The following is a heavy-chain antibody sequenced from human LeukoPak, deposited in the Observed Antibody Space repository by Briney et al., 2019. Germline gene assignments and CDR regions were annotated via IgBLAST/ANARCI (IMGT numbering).Heavy chain of an antibody. V-gene: IGHV4-34*01. D-gene: IGHD2-15*01. CDR3: ATSYCSGGSCYPNYFDY. Sequence: SETLSPTCAVYGGSFSGYYWSWIRQPPGKGLEWIGEINHSGSTNYNPSLKSRVTISVDTSKNQFSLKLSSVTAADTAVYYCATSYCSGGSCYPNYFDYWGQGTLVTVSS. J-gene: IGHJ4*02. CDR1: GGSFSGYY. CDR2: INHSGST.